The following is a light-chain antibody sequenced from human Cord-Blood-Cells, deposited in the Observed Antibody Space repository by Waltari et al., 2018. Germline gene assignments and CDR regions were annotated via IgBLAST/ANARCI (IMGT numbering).Light chain of an antibody. CDR1: HRVLASDDGNTY. J-gene: IGKJ1*01. CDR2: TLS. CDR3: MQRLEFPRT. Sequence: DIVMTQTPRSLPVTPGARASMWCRSSHRVLASDDGNTYLDWYLQKPGQSRQLPIYTLSYQAPVVPDRFSGSGSGTDYTLKLSRVDAEDVGVEYFMQRLEFPRTYGQRTKVDIE. V-gene: IGKV2-40*01.